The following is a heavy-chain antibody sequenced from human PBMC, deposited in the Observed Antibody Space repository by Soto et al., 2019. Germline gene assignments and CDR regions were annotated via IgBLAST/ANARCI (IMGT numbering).Heavy chain of an antibody. V-gene: IGHV3-66*01. Sequence: EVQLVESGGGLVQPGGSLRLSCAASGFTVSSNYMSWVRQAPGKGLEWVSVIYGGGSTYYADSVKGRFTISRDNSKNTLYLQMNSLRAEDTAVYYCARDITMVRGISSFDIWGQGTMVTVSS. D-gene: IGHD3-10*01. CDR1: GFTVSSNY. J-gene: IGHJ3*02. CDR2: IYGGGST. CDR3: ARDITMVRGISSFDI.